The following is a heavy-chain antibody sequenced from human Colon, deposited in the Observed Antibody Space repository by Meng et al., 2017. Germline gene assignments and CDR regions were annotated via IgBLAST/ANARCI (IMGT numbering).Heavy chain of an antibody. D-gene: IGHD6-19*01. Sequence: QVQRVQSGARVKKPGASVKVSCKASGYTFTSYAIHWVRQASGQRLGWMGSIKACYGNTDYSQRFQGRVTITRDTSASTVYMELNSLTSEDTAMYFCARKAAVANNWFDPWGQGTLVTVSS. CDR1: GYTFTSYA. J-gene: IGHJ5*02. V-gene: IGHV1-3*01. CDR2: IKACYGNT. CDR3: ARKAAVANNWFDP.